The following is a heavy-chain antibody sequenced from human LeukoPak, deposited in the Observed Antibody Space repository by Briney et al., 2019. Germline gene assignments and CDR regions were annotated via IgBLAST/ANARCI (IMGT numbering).Heavy chain of an antibody. CDR1: GGSISSYY. V-gene: IGHV4-59*01. J-gene: IGHJ4*02. D-gene: IGHD6-19*01. Sequence: PSQTLSLTCTVSGGSISSYYWSWIRQPPGKGLEWIGYIYSSGSTNYNSSLKSRVTISVDTSRNQFSLKLTSVTAADTAVYYCARSGGYSSPQNCWGQGTLVTVSS. CDR2: IYSSGST. CDR3: ARSGGYSSPQNC.